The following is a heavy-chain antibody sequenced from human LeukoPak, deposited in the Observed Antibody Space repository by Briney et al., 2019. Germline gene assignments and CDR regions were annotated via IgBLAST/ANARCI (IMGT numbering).Heavy chain of an antibody. CDR1: GGSFSGYY. V-gene: IGHV4-34*01. CDR2: INHSGST. J-gene: IGHJ4*02. CDR3: ARFPRYCSGGSCYSGFGY. D-gene: IGHD2-15*01. Sequence: SETLSLTCAVYGGSFSGYYWSWIRQPPGKGLEWIGEINHSGSTNYNPSLKSRVTISVDTFKNQFSLKLSSVTAADTAVYYCARFPRYCSGGSCYSGFGYWGQGTLVTVSS.